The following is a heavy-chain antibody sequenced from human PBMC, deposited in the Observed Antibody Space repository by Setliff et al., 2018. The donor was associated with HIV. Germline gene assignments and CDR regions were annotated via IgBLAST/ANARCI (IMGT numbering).Heavy chain of an antibody. Sequence: PSETLSLTCTVSGGSISSGAYLWAWIRQPAGKGLEWIGRIFRAGNATYSPSLKSRATMSIDASQNQFSLKLKHVTAADTAVYYRAREQYHFVVDYYYYYGMDVWGQGNTVTVSS. D-gene: IGHD2-15*01. CDR3: AREQYHFVVDYYYYYGMDV. J-gene: IGHJ6*02. CDR1: GGSISSGAYL. V-gene: IGHV4-61*02. CDR2: IFRAGNA.